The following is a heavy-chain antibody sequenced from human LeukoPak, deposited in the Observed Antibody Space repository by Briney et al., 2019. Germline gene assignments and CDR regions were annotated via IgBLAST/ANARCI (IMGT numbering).Heavy chain of an antibody. D-gene: IGHD4-17*01. Sequence: SQTLSLTCTVSGGSISSDDSYWSWIRQHPDKGLEWIGYIYHSGSSYYNPSLQSRVMMSVDTSKNQFSLKLSSVTAADTAIYYCARNDYSDLYYFDYWGQGTPVTVSS. CDR2: IYHSGSS. CDR1: GGSISSDDSY. V-gene: IGHV4-31*03. J-gene: IGHJ4*02. CDR3: ARNDYSDLYYFDY.